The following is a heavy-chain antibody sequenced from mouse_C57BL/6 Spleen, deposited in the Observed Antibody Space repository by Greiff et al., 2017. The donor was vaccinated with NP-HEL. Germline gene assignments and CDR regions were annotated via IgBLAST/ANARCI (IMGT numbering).Heavy chain of an antibody. D-gene: IGHD1-1*01. J-gene: IGHJ4*01. Sequence: QVQLKQPGAELVRPGSSVKLSCKASGYTFTSYWMHWVKQRPIQGLEWIGNIDPSDSETHYNQKFKDKATLTVDKSSSTAYMQLSSLTSEDSAVYYCAREGVYYYGGDAMDYWGQGTSVTVSS. CDR1: GYTFTSYW. V-gene: IGHV1-52*01. CDR3: AREGVYYYGGDAMDY. CDR2: IDPSDSET.